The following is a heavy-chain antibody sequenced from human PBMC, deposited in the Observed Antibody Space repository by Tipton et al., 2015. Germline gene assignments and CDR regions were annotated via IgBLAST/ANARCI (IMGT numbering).Heavy chain of an antibody. CDR2: ISGSGGRT. D-gene: IGHD1/OR15-1a*01. CDR1: GFSLRGYG. J-gene: IGHJ3*02. V-gene: IGHV3-23*01. CDR3: AKVLKDPASRLVTKISAAFDI. Sequence: GSLRLSCAASGFSLRGYGMSWVRQAPGKGLEWVSGISGSGGRTDYADSVKGRFTISRDNSKNTLYLQMSSLRADDTAVYYCAKVLKDPASRLVTKISAAFDIWGQGTMVTVSS.